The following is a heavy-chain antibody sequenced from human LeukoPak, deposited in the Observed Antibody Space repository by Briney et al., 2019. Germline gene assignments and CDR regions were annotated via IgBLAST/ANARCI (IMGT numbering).Heavy chain of an antibody. CDR2: INLSGGST. CDR1: RYXFTRYY. J-gene: IGHJ6*02. CDR3: ARVFSGNSDDYYYGMDV. Sequence: AAVNVSCKASRYXFTRYYMHWARQAPGQGLEWMGIINLSGGSTNYAQKFKGRVTMTRDTSTSTVYMEMSSLRSEDTAVYYCARVFSGNSDDYYYGMDVWGQGTTVTVSS. V-gene: IGHV1-46*01. D-gene: IGHD4-23*01.